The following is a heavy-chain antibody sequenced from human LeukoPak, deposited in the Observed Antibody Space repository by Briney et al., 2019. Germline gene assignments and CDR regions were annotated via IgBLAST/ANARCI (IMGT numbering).Heavy chain of an antibody. J-gene: IGHJ4*02. Sequence: PSGTLSLTCAVSGGSIGSSNWWSWVRQPPGKGLEWIGEIYHSGSTNYNPSLKSRVTISVDKSKNQFSLKLSSVTAADTAVYYCARDLAAAPRAFDYWGQGTLVTVSS. CDR3: ARDLAAAPRAFDY. CDR1: GGSIGSSNW. CDR2: IYHSGST. V-gene: IGHV4-4*02. D-gene: IGHD6-13*01.